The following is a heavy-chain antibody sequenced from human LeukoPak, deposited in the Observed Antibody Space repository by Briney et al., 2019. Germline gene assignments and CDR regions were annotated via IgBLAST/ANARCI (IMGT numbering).Heavy chain of an antibody. CDR3: ARGVSVGYCSGGSCYPDMDV. Sequence: GGSLRLSCAASGFTFSSYSMNCVRQAPGKGLELVSSISSSSSYIYYADSVKGRFTISRDNAKNSLYLQMNSLRAEDTAVYYCARGVSVGYCSGGSCYPDMDVWGQGTTVTVSS. V-gene: IGHV3-21*01. CDR2: ISSSSSYI. D-gene: IGHD2-15*01. CDR1: GFTFSSYS. J-gene: IGHJ6*02.